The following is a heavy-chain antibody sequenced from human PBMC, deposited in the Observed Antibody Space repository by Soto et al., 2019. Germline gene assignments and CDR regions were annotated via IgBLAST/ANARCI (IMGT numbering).Heavy chain of an antibody. V-gene: IGHV1-69*01. D-gene: IGHD3-16*01. J-gene: IGHJ4*02. CDR1: GGTYSSYV. CDR2: IIPILGST. CDR3: AGGTDSLRLGY. Sequence: QVQLVQSGAEVKKPGSSVKVSCKASGGTYSSYVISWVRQAPGQGLEWMGGIIPILGSTNYAQKFQGRVTITADEFTSTAYMELSSLRSDDTAVYYCAGGTDSLRLGYWGQGTQVTVSS.